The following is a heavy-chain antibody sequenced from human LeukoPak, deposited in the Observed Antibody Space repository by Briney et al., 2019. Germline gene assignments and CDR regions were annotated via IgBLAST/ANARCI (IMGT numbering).Heavy chain of an antibody. Sequence: GGSLRLSCAASGFTFSSYGMHWVRQAPGKGLEWVAVISYDGSNKYYADSVKGRFTISRDNSKNTLYLQMNSLRAEDTAVYYCAKVYGGAAAGPFDYWGQGTLVTVSS. CDR2: ISYDGSNK. D-gene: IGHD6-13*01. J-gene: IGHJ4*02. V-gene: IGHV3-30*18. CDR1: GFTFSSYG. CDR3: AKVYGGAAAGPFDY.